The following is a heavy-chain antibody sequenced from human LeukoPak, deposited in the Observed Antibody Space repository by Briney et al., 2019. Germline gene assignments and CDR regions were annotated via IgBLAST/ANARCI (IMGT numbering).Heavy chain of an antibody. CDR2: IWYGGSNK. J-gene: IGHJ4*02. CDR3: AKEGSGSYYGYFDY. CDR1: GFTFSSYS. V-gene: IGHV3-30*02. Sequence: GGSLRLSCAASGFTFSSYSMNWVRQAPGKGLEWVAVIWYGGSNKYYADSVKGRFTISRDNSKNTLYLQMNSLRAEDTAVYYCAKEGSGSYYGYFDYWGQGTLVTVSS. D-gene: IGHD3-10*01.